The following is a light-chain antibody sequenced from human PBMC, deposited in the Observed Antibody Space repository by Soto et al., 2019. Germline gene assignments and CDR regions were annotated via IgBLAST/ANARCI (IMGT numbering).Light chain of an antibody. CDR2: DAS. V-gene: IGKV3-11*01. J-gene: IGKJ2*01. CDR3: QQRTNWPPMYT. CDR1: QSINRN. Sequence: EIVLTQSPATLSLSPGERATLSCRASQSINRNLAWFQQTPGQAPRLLIYDASNRATGIPARFSGSGSGTDFTLTISSLEPEDFAVYYCQQRTNWPPMYTFGQGSKLEIQ.